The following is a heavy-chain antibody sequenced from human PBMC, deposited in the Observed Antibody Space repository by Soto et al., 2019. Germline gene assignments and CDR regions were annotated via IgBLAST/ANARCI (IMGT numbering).Heavy chain of an antibody. J-gene: IGHJ6*02. CDR2: IIPIFGTA. CDR1: GGTFSSYA. D-gene: IGHD1-7*01. Sequence: QVQLVQSGAEVKKPGSSVKVSCKASGGTFSSYAISWVRQAPGQGLEWMGGIIPIFGTANYAQKFQGRVTITADDSTSTAYMELSSLRSEDTAVYYCARMYLWNYVYYYYGMDVWGQGTTVTVSS. CDR3: ARMYLWNYVYYYYGMDV. V-gene: IGHV1-69*12.